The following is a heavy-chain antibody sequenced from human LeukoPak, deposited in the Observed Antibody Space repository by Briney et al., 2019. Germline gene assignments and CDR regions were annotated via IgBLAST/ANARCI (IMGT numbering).Heavy chain of an antibody. CDR3: ARSGSGSGSYYNSAYYYYGMDV. CDR1: GGSISGYY. Sequence: SETLALTCTVSGGSISGYYWSWIRQPPGKGLEGIGYMYYSWSTNYNPYLKSRVTISVDMSQNQFSLKLSSVTAADTAVYYCARSGSGSGSYYNSAYYYYGMDVWGQGTTVTVSS. CDR2: MYYSWST. D-gene: IGHD3-10*01. V-gene: IGHV4-59*01. J-gene: IGHJ6*02.